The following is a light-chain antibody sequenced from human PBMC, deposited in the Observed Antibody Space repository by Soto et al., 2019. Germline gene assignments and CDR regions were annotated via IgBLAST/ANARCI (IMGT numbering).Light chain of an antibody. CDR3: SSYTSSSTL. CDR2: AVT. J-gene: IGLJ1*01. Sequence: QSVLTQPASVSGSPGQSSTISCTGTSSDVGGYNYVSWYQQHPGKAPKLMIYAVTDRPSGVSSRFSGSKSGNTASLTISGLQAEDEADYYCSSYTSSSTLFGTGTKATVL. CDR1: SSDVGGYNY. V-gene: IGLV2-14*01.